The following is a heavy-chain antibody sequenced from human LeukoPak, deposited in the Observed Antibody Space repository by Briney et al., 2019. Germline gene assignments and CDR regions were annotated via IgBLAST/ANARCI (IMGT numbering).Heavy chain of an antibody. D-gene: IGHD4-23*01. CDR3: ARGPDYGGNLFGGAFDI. CDR2: IYTSGST. Sequence: SETLSLTCTVSGGSISSYYWSWIRQPAGKGLEWIGRIYTSGSTNYNPSLKSRVTMSVDTSKNQFSLKLSSVTAADTAVYYCARGPDYGGNLFGGAFDIWGQGTMVTVSS. V-gene: IGHV4-4*07. J-gene: IGHJ3*02. CDR1: GGSISSYY.